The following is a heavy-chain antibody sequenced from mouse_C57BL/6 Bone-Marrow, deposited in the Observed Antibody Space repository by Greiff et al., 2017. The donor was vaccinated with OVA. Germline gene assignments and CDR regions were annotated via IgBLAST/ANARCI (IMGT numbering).Heavy chain of an antibody. CDR2: IDPTNDYT. CDR1: GYTFTSYT. J-gene: IGHJ2*01. CDR3: TRGYYFDY. Sequence: QVQLQQSGAELARPGASVKMSCKASGYTFTSYTIHWVKQRPGQGLEWIGYIDPTNDYTNYNQKFKGKATLTADKSSSTAYMQLSSLTSEDSAVYYCTRGYYFDYSGQGTTLTVSS. V-gene: IGHV1-4*01.